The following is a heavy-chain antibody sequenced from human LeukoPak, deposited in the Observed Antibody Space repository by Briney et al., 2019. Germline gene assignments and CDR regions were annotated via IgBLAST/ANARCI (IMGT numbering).Heavy chain of an antibody. V-gene: IGHV3-9*03. CDR2: ISWNSGSI. Sequence: GGSLRLSCAASGFTFDDYAMHWVRQAPGKGLEWVSGISWNSGSIGYADSVKGRFTISRDNAKNSLYLQMNSLRAEGMALYYCAKSAGSVAGPHDAFDIWGQGTMVTVSS. D-gene: IGHD6-19*01. CDR3: AKSAGSVAGPHDAFDI. J-gene: IGHJ3*02. CDR1: GFTFDDYA.